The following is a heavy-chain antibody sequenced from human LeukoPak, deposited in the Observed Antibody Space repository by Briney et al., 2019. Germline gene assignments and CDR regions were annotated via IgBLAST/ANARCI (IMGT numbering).Heavy chain of an antibody. CDR2: ISAYNGNT. Sequence: ASVKVSCKASGYTFTSYGISWVRQAPGQVLEWMGWISAYNGNTNYAQKLQGRVTMTTDTSTSTAYMELRSLRSDDTAVYYCARDPLVVVPAAIGNWFDPWGQGTLVTVSS. J-gene: IGHJ5*02. D-gene: IGHD2-2*01. V-gene: IGHV1-18*01. CDR1: GYTFTSYG. CDR3: ARDPLVVVPAAIGNWFDP.